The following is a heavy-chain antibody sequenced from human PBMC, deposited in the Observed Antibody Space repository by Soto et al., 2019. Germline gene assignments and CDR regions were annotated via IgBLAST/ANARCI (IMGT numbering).Heavy chain of an antibody. Sequence: GGSLRLSCAASGFTFSDYYMSWIRQAPGKGLEWVSYISTNNADTTYADSVRGRFIISRDNAKNSLSLQMNSLRAEDTAIYYCARLGLSNSYGLRDYFDYWGQGTLVTVSS. J-gene: IGHJ4*02. V-gene: IGHV3-11*03. CDR3: ARLGLSNSYGLRDYFDY. CDR2: ISTNNADT. CDR1: GFTFSDYY. D-gene: IGHD5-18*01.